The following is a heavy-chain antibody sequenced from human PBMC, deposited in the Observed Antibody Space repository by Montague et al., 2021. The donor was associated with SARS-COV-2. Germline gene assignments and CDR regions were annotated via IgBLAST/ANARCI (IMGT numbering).Heavy chain of an antibody. J-gene: IGHJ2*01. V-gene: IGHV4-39*01. CDR1: GGSISSGTYY. D-gene: IGHD6-19*01. CDR3: ARRAQWQLSWFFDL. Sequence: SETLSLTCTVSGGSISSGTYYWGWVRQPPGKGLEWIGTINYSGKTYYNPSLNSRVTISVDTSKNQFSLKVTSVTAADTAVYYCARRAQWQLSWFFDLWGRGNLVTVSS. CDR2: INYSGKT.